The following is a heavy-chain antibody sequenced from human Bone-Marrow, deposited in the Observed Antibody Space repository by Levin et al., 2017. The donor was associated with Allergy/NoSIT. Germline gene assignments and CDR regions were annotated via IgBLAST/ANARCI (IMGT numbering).Heavy chain of an antibody. J-gene: IGHJ6*02. V-gene: IGHV4-34*01. CDR3: ARVVRGEFYYYGMDV. Sequence: SETLSLTCAVYGGSFSGYYWSWIRQPPGKGLEWIGEINHSGSTNYNPSLKSRVTISVDTSKNQFSLKLSSVTAADTAVYYCARVVRGEFYYYGMDVWGQGTTVTVSS. CDR2: INHSGST. D-gene: IGHD2-21*01. CDR1: GGSFSGYY.